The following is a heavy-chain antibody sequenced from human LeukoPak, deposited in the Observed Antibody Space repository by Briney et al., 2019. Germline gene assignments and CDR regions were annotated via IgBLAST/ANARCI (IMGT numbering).Heavy chain of an antibody. CDR3: ARGSGSDYSGYFDF. D-gene: IGHD3-10*01. Sequence: GGSLRLSCAASGFTLSTYPMSWVRQAPGKGLEWVSGISKTGGSTYYADSVKGRFTISRDQSKNTLNLQIDSLRAEDTAVYYCARGSGSDYSGYFDFWGQGTLVTVSS. CDR1: GFTLSTYP. J-gene: IGHJ4*02. CDR2: ISKTGGST. V-gene: IGHV3-23*01.